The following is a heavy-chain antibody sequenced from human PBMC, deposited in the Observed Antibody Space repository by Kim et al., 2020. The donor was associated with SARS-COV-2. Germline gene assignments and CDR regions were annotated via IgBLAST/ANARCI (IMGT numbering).Heavy chain of an antibody. Sequence: GGSLRLSCAASGFTFSTYWMHWVRQAPGEGLMCVSRINTDGSSTSYADSVKGRFTISRDNAKNTLYLEMNSLRAEDTAVYYCARGYNNGLDYWGQGTLVT. J-gene: IGHJ4*02. CDR1: GFTFSTYW. CDR3: ARGYNNGLDY. V-gene: IGHV3-74*01. CDR2: INTDGSST. D-gene: IGHD2-8*01.